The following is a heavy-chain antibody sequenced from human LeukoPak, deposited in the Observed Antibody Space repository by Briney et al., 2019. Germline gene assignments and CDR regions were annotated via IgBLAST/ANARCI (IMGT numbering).Heavy chain of an antibody. CDR1: AFTVSSDY. CDR3: ARGRDTYDSTSSPYYFDY. V-gene: IGHV3-53*01. D-gene: IGHD3-22*01. J-gene: IGHJ4*02. Sequence: GGSLRLSCEASAFTVSSDYMSWVRQAPGKGLEWVSVIYSGGYTYYADSVKGRFTMSRDNSKNTLYLQMNSLRAEDTAVYFCARGRDTYDSTSSPYYFDYWGQGTLLTVSS. CDR2: IYSGGYT.